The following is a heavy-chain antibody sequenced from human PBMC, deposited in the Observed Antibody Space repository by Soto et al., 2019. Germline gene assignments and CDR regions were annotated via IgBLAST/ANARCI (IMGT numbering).Heavy chain of an antibody. V-gene: IGHV3-74*01. CDR2: IDGDGSAT. J-gene: IGHJ4*02. D-gene: IGHD1-26*01. CDR3: VRDRSGRDPWDW. Sequence: VRLSCAPSGLTFGRSRIPSVRQAPGKGLVWVSRIDGDGSATNYADSVKGRFTISRDNGKNTVYLQMNSLRAEDTAVYYCVRDRSGRDPWDWWGQGTLGTV. CDR1: GLTFGRSR.